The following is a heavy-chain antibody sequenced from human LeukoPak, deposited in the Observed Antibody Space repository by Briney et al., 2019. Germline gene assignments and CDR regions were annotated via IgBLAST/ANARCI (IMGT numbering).Heavy chain of an antibody. CDR1: GFTVSDKY. Sequence: GGSLRLSCAASGFTVSDKYMSWVRQAPGKGLEWVSILYSDGSTYYADSVEGRFTISRDNSKNTLFFRMNSLRVEDTAVYYCAKSERLTMIGGWAPTFDSWGQGTLVTVSS. J-gene: IGHJ4*02. D-gene: IGHD3-22*01. V-gene: IGHV3-66*01. CDR2: LYSDGST. CDR3: AKSERLTMIGGWAPTFDS.